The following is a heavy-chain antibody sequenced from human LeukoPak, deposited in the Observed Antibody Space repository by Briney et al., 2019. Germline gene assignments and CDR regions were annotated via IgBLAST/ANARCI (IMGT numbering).Heavy chain of an antibody. J-gene: IGHJ4*02. Sequence: PGGSLRLSCAASGFTFSSYMMNWVRQAPGKGLEWVSYINSNSRTIYYADSVKGRFTVSRDNAKNSLYLQMNSLRDEDTAVYYCARAGPYSGSYYVRDYWGQGTLVTVSS. CDR1: GFTFSSYM. CDR2: INSNSRTI. V-gene: IGHV3-48*02. D-gene: IGHD1-26*01. CDR3: ARAGPYSGSYYVRDY.